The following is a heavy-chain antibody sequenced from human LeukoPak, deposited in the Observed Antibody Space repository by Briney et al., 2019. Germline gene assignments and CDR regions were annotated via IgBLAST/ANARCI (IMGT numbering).Heavy chain of an antibody. CDR1: GFTFSSYG. V-gene: IGHV3-30*18. CDR2: ISYVGSNK. CDR3: AKDLGGSGFHY. Sequence: PGRSLRLSCAASGFTFSSYGMHWVRQAPGKGLEWVAVISYVGSNKYYADSVKGRFTISRDNSKNTLYLQMNSLRAEDTAVYYCAKDLGGSGFHYWGQGTLVTVSS. D-gene: IGHD6-19*01. J-gene: IGHJ4*02.